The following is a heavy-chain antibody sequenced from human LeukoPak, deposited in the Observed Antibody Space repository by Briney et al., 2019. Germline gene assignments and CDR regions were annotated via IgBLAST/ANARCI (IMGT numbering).Heavy chain of an antibody. V-gene: IGHV1-69*05. CDR3: ALLSDCIGYCSRPDY. CDR1: GGTFSSYA. CDR2: IIPIFGTA. D-gene: IGHD2-2*01. J-gene: IGHJ4*02. Sequence: EASVNVSCKASGGTFSSYAISWVRQAPGQGLEWMGGIIPIFGTANYAQKFQGRVTITTDESTSTAYMELSSLRSEDTAVYYCALLSDCIGYCSRPDYWAREPWSPSPQ.